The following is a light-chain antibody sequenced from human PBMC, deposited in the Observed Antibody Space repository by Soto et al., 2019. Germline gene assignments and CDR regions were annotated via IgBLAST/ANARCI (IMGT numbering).Light chain of an antibody. J-gene: IGKJ2*01. V-gene: IGKV3-11*01. Sequence: EIVLTQSPATLSLSPGERATLSCRASQSVNSYLAWYQQKPGQAPRLLIYDASNRATGIPARFSGSGSGTDFTLTINTLEAEDFAVYYCQQYGKSAMFTFGQGTKLEIK. CDR3: QQYGKSAMFT. CDR1: QSVNSY. CDR2: DAS.